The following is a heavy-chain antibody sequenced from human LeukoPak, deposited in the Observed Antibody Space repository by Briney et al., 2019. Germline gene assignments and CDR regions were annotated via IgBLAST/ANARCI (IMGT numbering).Heavy chain of an antibody. D-gene: IGHD6-19*01. J-gene: IGHJ4*02. CDR1: GGSISSYY. CDR3: ARDANWLALDY. Sequence: SETLSLTCTVSGGSISSYYWSWIRQPPGKGLEWIGYIYHSGSTNYNPSLKSRVTISVDTSKNQFSLKLSSVTAADTAVYYCARDANWLALDYWGQGTLVTVSS. V-gene: IGHV4-59*12. CDR2: IYHSGST.